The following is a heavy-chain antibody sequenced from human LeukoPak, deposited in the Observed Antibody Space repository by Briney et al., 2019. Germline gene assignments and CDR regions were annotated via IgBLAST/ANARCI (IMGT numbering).Heavy chain of an antibody. J-gene: IGHJ4*02. CDR2: ISHSGRA. CDR1: GGSFSGYY. V-gene: IGHV4-34*01. CDR3: ARGSMVRGYPTRY. Sequence: PSETLSLTCAVYGGSFSGYYWTWIRQPPGKGLEWIGEISHSGRANYNPSLKSRVTISVDTSKNQFSLKVNSATAADTAVYYCARGSMVRGYPTRYWGQGTLVTVSS. D-gene: IGHD3-10*01.